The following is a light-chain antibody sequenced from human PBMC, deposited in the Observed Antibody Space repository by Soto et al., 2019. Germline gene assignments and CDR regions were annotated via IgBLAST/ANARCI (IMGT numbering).Light chain of an antibody. CDR3: QVYGPSPPIT. CDR2: GVS. CDR1: QSVIGRQ. V-gene: IGKV3-20*01. Sequence: EIVLTQSPGTLSLSPGERATLSCRASQSVIGRQLAWYQHKPGQAPRLLLYGVSSRATGIPDRFTGSGSGTDFTLTISRLEPEDFAVFYCQVYGPSPPITCGQGKRLEIK. J-gene: IGKJ5*01.